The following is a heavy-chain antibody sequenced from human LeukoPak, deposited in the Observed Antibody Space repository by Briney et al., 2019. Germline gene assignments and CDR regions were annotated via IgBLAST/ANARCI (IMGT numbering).Heavy chain of an antibody. CDR3: ARLGESGWFGESPFDY. Sequence: SETLSLTCTVSGGSISSSSYYWGWIRQPPGKGLEWIGRIYTSGSTNYNPSLKSRVTISINTSKNQFSLKLSSVTAADTAVYYCARLGESGWFGESPFDYWGQGTLVTVSS. D-gene: IGHD3-10*01. V-gene: IGHV4-61*05. CDR2: IYTSGST. J-gene: IGHJ4*02. CDR1: GGSISSSSYY.